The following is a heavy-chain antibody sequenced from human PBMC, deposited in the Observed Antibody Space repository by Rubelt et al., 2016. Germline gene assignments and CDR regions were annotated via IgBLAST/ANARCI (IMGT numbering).Heavy chain of an antibody. J-gene: IGHJ4*02. CDR1: GFTFSSYS. CDR2: ISSSSSTI. V-gene: IGHV3-48*02. CDR3: ATQGYCSSTSCYGAY. Sequence: EVQLVESGGGLVQPGGSLRLSCAASGFTFSSYSMNWVRQAPGKGLEWVSYISSSSSTIYYADSVKGRLTSSRDNAKNSLYLQMNSLRDEDTAVYYCATQGYCSSTSCYGAYWGQGTLVTVSS. D-gene: IGHD2-2*01.